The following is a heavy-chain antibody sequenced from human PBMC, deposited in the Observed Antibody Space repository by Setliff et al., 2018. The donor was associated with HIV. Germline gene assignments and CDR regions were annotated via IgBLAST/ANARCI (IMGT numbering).Heavy chain of an antibody. CDR1: GGSISSSTYY. V-gene: IGHV4-39*07. CDR3: ARDPGVLRYFDWLLSHFDY. D-gene: IGHD3-9*01. Sequence: SETLSLTCTVSGGSISSSTYYWGWIRQPPGKGLEWIGSIYYSGSTYYNPSLKSRVTISVDTSKNQFSLKLSSVTAADTAVYYCARDPGVLRYFDWLLSHFDYWGQGTLVTVSS. CDR2: IYYSGST. J-gene: IGHJ4*02.